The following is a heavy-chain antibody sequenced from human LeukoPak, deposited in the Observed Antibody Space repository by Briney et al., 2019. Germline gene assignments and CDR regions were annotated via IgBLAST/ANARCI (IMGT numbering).Heavy chain of an antibody. CDR1: GGTFSSYA. CDR3: AREPYYVWGSYASD. J-gene: IGHJ4*02. CDR2: IIPIFGTA. Sequence: SVKVSCKASGGTFSSYAISWVRQAPGQGLEWVGGIIPIFGTANYAQKFQGRVTITADESTSTAYMELSSLRSEDTAVYYCAREPYYVWGSYASDWGQGTLVTVSS. V-gene: IGHV1-69*13. D-gene: IGHD3-16*01.